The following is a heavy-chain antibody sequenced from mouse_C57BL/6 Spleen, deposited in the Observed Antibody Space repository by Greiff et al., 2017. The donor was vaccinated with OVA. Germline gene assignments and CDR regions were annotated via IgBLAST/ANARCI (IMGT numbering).Heavy chain of an antibody. CDR2: INPSTGGT. V-gene: IGHV1-42*01. J-gene: IGHJ2*01. CDR1: GYSFTGYY. CDR3: ARGTMEGYYFDY. Sequence: EVQLQQSGPELVKPGASVKISCKASGYSFTGYYMNWVKQSPEKSLEWIGEINPSTGGTTYNQKFKAKATLTVDKSSSTAYMQLKSLTSEDSAVYYCARGTMEGYYFDYWGQGTTLTVSS. D-gene: IGHD1-1*02.